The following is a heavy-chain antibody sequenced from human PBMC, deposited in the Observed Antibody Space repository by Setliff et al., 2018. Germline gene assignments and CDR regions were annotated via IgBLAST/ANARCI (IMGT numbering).Heavy chain of an antibody. CDR2: INHSGST. V-gene: IGHV4-34*01. D-gene: IGHD2-15*01. CDR3: ARKKTVYWYYGMDV. J-gene: IGHJ6*02. Sequence: SETLSLTCAVYGGSFSGYYWSWIRQPPGKGLEWIGEINHSGSTNYNPSLKSRVTISVDTFKNQFSLKLSSVTAADTAVYYCARKKTVYWYYGMDVWGQGTTVTVSS. CDR1: GGSFSGYY.